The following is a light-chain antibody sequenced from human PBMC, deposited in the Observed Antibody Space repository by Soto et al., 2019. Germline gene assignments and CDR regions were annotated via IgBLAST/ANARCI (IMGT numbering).Light chain of an antibody. CDR3: QQYGSSPRT. Sequence: EIVLTQSPGTLSLSPGERDTLSCRASQSVSSSYLAWYQQKPGQPPRLLMYGASSRATGIPDRFSGSGSGTDFTLTISRLEPEDFAVYYCQQYGSSPRTFGQGTKVEIK. CDR1: QSVSSSY. CDR2: GAS. V-gene: IGKV3-20*01. J-gene: IGKJ1*01.